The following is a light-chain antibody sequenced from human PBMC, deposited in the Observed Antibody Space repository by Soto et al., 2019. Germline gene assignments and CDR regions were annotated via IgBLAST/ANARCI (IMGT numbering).Light chain of an antibody. Sequence: DLQLTQSPPSLSASVGDRVTITCQASQDIHSFLNWYQKKAGKAPQVVIYDAVNLGTGVPLRFSGDRSGTDFTLTITSLRLEDVAAYYCQPDDSLPLTFGGGNKVEIK. CDR2: DAV. V-gene: IGKV1-33*01. J-gene: IGKJ4*01. CDR3: QPDDSLPLT. CDR1: QDIHSF.